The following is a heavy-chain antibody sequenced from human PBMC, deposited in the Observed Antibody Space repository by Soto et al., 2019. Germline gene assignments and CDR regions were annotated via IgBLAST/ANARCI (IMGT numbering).Heavy chain of an antibody. D-gene: IGHD4-17*01. J-gene: IGHJ5*02. CDR2: IYYSGST. V-gene: IGHV4-39*01. CDR1: GGSISSSSYY. CDR3: AVSTVTTLGWFDP. Sequence: QLQLQESGPGLVKPSETLSLTCTVSGGSISSSSYYWGWIRQPPGKGLEWIGSIYYSGSTYYNPSLKSRVTISVDTSRNQFSLTLSSVTVADTAVYYCAVSTVTTLGWFDPWGQGTLVTVSS.